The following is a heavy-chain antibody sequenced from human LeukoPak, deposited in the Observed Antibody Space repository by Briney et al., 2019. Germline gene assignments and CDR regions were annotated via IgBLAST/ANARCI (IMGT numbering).Heavy chain of an antibody. CDR1: GGSISSGDYY. V-gene: IGHV4-30-4*08. J-gene: IGHJ5*02. CDR2: IYYSGST. CDR3: AREISVSDRFDP. Sequence: PSVTLSLTCTVSGGSISSGDYYWSWIRRPPGKGLEWIGYIYYSGSTYYNPSLKSRVTISVDTSKNQFSLKLSSVTAADTAVYYCAREISVSDRFDPWGQGTLVTVSS. D-gene: IGHD5/OR15-5a*01.